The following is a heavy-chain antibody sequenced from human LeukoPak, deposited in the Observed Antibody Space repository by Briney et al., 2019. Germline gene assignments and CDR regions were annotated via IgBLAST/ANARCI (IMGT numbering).Heavy chain of an antibody. CDR2: INPNSGGT. Sequence: ASVKVSCKASGYTFTGYYMHGVRPAPGQGLEWMGWINPNSGGTNYAQKFQGRVTMTRDTSISTAYMELSRLRFDDTAVYYCARVAYYDSSGDYWGQGTLVTVSS. J-gene: IGHJ4*02. V-gene: IGHV1-2*02. CDR1: GYTFTGYY. D-gene: IGHD3-22*01. CDR3: ARVAYYDSSGDY.